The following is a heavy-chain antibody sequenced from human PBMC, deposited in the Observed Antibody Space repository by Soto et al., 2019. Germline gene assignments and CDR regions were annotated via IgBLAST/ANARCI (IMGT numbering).Heavy chain of an antibody. CDR2: INGRGNYV. D-gene: IGHD1-26*01. V-gene: IGHV3-21*01. J-gene: IGHJ4*02. Sequence: EVQVVESGGDLVKPGGSLRLSCASSGFTFSTYTMNWVRQAPGKGLEWVSSINGRGNYVYYAESVKGRFTISRDNAKNSLYLKMDRLRAEDTALYYCVREDSKVGTHSAFDYWGLGALVTVSS. CDR1: GFTFSTYT. CDR3: VREDSKVGTHSAFDY.